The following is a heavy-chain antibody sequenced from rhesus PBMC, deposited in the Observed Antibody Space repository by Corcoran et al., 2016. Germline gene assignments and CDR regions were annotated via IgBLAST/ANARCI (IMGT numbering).Heavy chain of an antibody. CDR3: AGAYEDDYGYSYTVTFDY. D-gene: IGHD3-9*01. CDR2: TSGSSGST. CDR1: GGSVSSSNW. J-gene: IGHJ4*01. V-gene: IGHV4-65*01. Sequence: QVQLQESGPGLVKPSETLSLTCAVSGGSVSSSNWWSWIRQPPGKGLMWIGYTSGSSGSTYYNPSLKILVTMSPSTSKNPFSLKLSSVTAADTAVYYCAGAYEDDYGYSYTVTFDYWGQGVLVTVSS.